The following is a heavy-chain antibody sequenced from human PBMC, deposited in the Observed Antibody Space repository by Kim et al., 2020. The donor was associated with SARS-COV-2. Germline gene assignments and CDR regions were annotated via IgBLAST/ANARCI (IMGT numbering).Heavy chain of an antibody. CDR2: GSHT. V-gene: IGHV3-7*01. D-gene: IGHD3-10*01. CDR3: TGGGRGEF. J-gene: IGHJ4*02. Sequence: GSHTHYVDSVNGRFTISRDNTKNSVRLQMNSLRAEDTAVYYCTGGGRGEFWGQGTLVTVSS.